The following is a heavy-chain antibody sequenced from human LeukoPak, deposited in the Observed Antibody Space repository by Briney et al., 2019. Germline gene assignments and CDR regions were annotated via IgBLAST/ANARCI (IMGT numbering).Heavy chain of an antibody. CDR1: GYTFTGYY. J-gene: IGHJ5*02. CDR2: INPNSGGT. V-gene: IGHV1-2*02. D-gene: IGHD6-13*01. CDR3: AREHSSSWYNWFDP. Sequence: ASVKVSCKASGYTFTGYYMHWVRQAPGQGLEWMGWINPNSGGTNYAQKFQGRVTMTRDTSISTAYMELSRLRSDDTAVYYCAREHSSSWYNWFDPGGQGTLVTVSS.